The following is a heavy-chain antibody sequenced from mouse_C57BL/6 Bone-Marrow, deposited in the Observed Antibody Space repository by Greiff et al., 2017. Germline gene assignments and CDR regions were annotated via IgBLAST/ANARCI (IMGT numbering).Heavy chain of an antibody. J-gene: IGHJ3*01. V-gene: IGHV1-82*01. CDR2: IYPGDGAT. CDR1: GYAFSSSW. Sequence: QVQLQQSGPVLVKPGASVKISCKASGYAFSSSWMNWVKQRPGKGLEWIGRIYPGDGATNYNGKFKGKATLTADKSSSTAYMQLSSLTSEDSAVYYCARSGYDAWFAYWGQGTLVTVSA. CDR3: ARSGYDAWFAY. D-gene: IGHD2-2*01.